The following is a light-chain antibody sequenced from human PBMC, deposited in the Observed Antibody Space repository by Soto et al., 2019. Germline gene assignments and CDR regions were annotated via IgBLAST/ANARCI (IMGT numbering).Light chain of an antibody. Sequence: DIEMTQSPSSVSASVGDRVAMTCRASQGVTRWLAWYQQKPGKAPKLLIYTASTLQSGVPSRFSGSGSGTDFTLTINNLQPEDFATYYCQQAQSYPLTFGGGTKVDIK. CDR3: QQAQSYPLT. J-gene: IGKJ4*01. V-gene: IGKV1-12*01. CDR1: QGVTRW. CDR2: TAS.